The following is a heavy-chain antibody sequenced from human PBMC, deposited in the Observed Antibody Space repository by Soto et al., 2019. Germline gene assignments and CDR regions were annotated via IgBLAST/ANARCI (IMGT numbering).Heavy chain of an antibody. J-gene: IGHJ4*02. CDR3: ARPPWGAGTH. CDR1: GYTFTDYY. D-gene: IGHD6-19*01. V-gene: IGHV1-2*02. CDR2: ISPNGRGT. Sequence: ASVKVSCKASGYTFTDYYMHWVRQAPGHGLEWMGWISPNGRGTNFAQKCQGRVTLTTDTXMNTAYMELSRLTSDDTAVYYCARPPWGAGTHWVQGTLVTVSS.